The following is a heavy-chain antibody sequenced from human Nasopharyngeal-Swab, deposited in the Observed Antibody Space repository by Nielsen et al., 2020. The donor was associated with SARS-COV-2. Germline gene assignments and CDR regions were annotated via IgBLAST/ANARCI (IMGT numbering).Heavy chain of an antibody. Sequence: GESLRLSCAASGFTFTNYGMSWSRQAPGKGLEWVANINQDESVKYYVDSVKGRFTVSRDNAKDSLYLQMNSLRIEDTAVYFCARIGYSSSSTDYWGQGTLVTVSS. D-gene: IGHD6-6*01. V-gene: IGHV3-7*01. CDR1: GFTFTNYG. CDR2: INQDESVK. J-gene: IGHJ4*02. CDR3: ARIGYSSSSTDY.